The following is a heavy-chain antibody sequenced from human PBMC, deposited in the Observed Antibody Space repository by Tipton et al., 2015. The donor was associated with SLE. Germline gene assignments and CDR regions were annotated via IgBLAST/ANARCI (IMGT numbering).Heavy chain of an antibody. CDR3: ARGGGQQGRALDV. J-gene: IGHJ3*01. Sequence: TLSLTCAVYGGSFSGYYWSWIRQHPRGGLEWIGEINHSGGTTYNPSLNSRVTISVDKSNNQISLKRSSVTAADTAVYYCARGGGQQGRALDVWGQGTMVTVSS. D-gene: IGHD6-13*01. V-gene: IGHV4-34*01. CDR2: INHSGGT. CDR1: GGSFSGYY.